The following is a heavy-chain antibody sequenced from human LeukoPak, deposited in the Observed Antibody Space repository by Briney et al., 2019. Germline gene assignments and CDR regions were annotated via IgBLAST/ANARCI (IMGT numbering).Heavy chain of an antibody. CDR3: ARIPSLKYSGYESGY. J-gene: IGHJ4*02. V-gene: IGHV3-21*01. D-gene: IGHD5-12*01. Sequence: SGGSLRLSCAASGFTFSSYSMNWVRQAPGKGLEWVSSISSSSSYIYYADSVKGRFTISRDNAKNSLYLQMNSLRAEDTAVYYCARIPSLKYSGYESGYWGQGTLVTVSS. CDR1: GFTFSSYS. CDR2: ISSSSSYI.